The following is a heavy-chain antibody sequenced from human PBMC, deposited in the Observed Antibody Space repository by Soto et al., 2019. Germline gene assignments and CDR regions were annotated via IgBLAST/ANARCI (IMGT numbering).Heavy chain of an antibody. D-gene: IGHD6-13*01. CDR2: IIPILGIA. CDR3: ARDTRSSIAAAGFDY. V-gene: IGHV1-69*04. J-gene: IGHJ4*02. CDR1: GGTFSSYA. Sequence: ASVMVSCKASGGTFSSYAISWVRQAPGQGLEWMGRIIPILGIANYAQKFQGRVTITADKSTSTAYMELSSLRSEDTAVYYCARDTRSSIAAAGFDYWGQGTLVTVSS.